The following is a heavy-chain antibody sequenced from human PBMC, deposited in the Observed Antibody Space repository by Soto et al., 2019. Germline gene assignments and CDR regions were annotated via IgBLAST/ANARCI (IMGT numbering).Heavy chain of an antibody. CDR3: VEGMVRGSGEDYYYYYAMDV. CDR2: ISNNGGST. Sequence: PGGSLRLSCSASGFTFSSYAMHCVRQAPGKGLEYVSAISNNGGSTYYADSVKGRFTISRDNSKNTLYLQMSSLRAEDTAVYYCVEGMVRGSGEDYYYYYAMDVWGQGTTVTVSS. V-gene: IGHV3-64D*06. J-gene: IGHJ6*02. D-gene: IGHD3-10*01. CDR1: GFTFSSYA.